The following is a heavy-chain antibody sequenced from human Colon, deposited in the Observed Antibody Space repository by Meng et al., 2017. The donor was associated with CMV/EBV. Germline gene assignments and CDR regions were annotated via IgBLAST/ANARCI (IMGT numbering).Heavy chain of an antibody. CDR3: ARGGGLFCKAADCYYPLDL. Sequence: GRSLRLSCAASGFTFSNYAMHWVRQAPGKGLEWVAIISNDGGRQNYADSVKGRFNISRDESKDTLVLQMNSLRGDDTAVYFWARGGGLFCKAADCYYPLDLWGQGTLVTVSS. J-gene: IGHJ5*02. V-gene: IGHV3-30*04. CDR1: GFTFSNYA. CDR2: ISNDGGRQ. D-gene: IGHD2-21*02.